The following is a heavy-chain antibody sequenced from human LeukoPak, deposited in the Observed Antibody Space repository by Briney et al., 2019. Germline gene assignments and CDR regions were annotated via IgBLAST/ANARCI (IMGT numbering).Heavy chain of an antibody. CDR3: ARGGQQLVPFDY. Sequence: ASVKVSCKASGCTFTSYAMHWVRQAPGQRLEWMGWINAGNGNTKYSQKFQGRVTITRDTSASTAYMELSSLRSEDTAVYYCARGGQQLVPFDYWGQGTLVTVSS. CDR1: GCTFTSYA. V-gene: IGHV1-3*01. D-gene: IGHD6-13*01. CDR2: INAGNGNT. J-gene: IGHJ4*02.